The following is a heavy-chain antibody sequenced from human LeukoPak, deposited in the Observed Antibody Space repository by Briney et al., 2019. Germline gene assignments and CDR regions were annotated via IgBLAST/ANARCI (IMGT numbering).Heavy chain of an antibody. J-gene: IGHJ3*01. CDR3: ARVNRYYGSGTYYHDAFDV. Sequence: GGSLRLSCAASGFTVSSNYMTWVRQAPGKGLEWVSVIYTGGSTYYADSVKGRFTISRDISKNTLHLQMNNLRAEDTAVYYCARVNRYYGSGTYYHDAFDVWGRGTMVTVSS. V-gene: IGHV3-66*01. CDR2: IYTGGST. D-gene: IGHD3-10*01. CDR1: GFTVSSNY.